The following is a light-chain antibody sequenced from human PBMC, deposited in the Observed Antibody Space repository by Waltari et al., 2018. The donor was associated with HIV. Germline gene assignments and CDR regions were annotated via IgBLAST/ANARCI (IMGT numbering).Light chain of an antibody. CDR2: DAS. V-gene: IGKV3-11*01. CDR3: QQRSNWPPIT. CDR1: QSVSNS. J-gene: IGKJ4*01. Sequence: EIVLTQSPATLSLSPGERATLSCRASQSVSNSLIWYQQKPGQAPRLLIYDASNRATGVQARFSGSGSGTDFTLTISSLEPEDFAVYYCQQRSNWPPITFGGGTKVEIK.